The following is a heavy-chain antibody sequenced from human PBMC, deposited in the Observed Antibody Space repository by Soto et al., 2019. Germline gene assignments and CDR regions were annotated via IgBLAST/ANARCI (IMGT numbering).Heavy chain of an antibody. J-gene: IGHJ4*02. Sequence: EVQLVESGGGLIQPGGSLRLSCAASGFTVSINYMSWVRQAPGKGLEWVSVSYSGGSTYYADSVKGRFTISRDNSKNTLYLQMNSLRAGDTAVYYCASGGTIMGWGVDYWGQGILVTVSS. CDR2: SYSGGST. D-gene: IGHD3-16*01. CDR1: GFTVSINY. CDR3: ASGGTIMGWGVDY. V-gene: IGHV3-53*01.